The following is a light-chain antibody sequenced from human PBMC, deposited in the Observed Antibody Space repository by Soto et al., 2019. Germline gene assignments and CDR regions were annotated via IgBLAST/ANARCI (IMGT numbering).Light chain of an antibody. CDR2: EVS. Sequence: QSVLTQPASVSGSPGQSITISCTGTSSDVGSYNLVSWYQQHPGKAPKLMIYEVSKRPSGVSNRFSGSKSGNTASLTISGRQAEDEADYYCCSYAGSSTPPVVFGGGTKLTVL. V-gene: IGLV2-23*02. CDR1: SSDVGSYNL. J-gene: IGLJ3*02. CDR3: CSYAGSSTPPVV.